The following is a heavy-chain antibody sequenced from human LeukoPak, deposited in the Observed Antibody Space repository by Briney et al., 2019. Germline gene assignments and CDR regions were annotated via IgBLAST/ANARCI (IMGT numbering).Heavy chain of an antibody. Sequence: GGSLRLSRVGSGITFSSYWMNWVRQAPGKGLEWVAIIKQDGSDTHYVDSVKGRLTISRDNAKNSLYLQINNLRAEDTAVYYCAGGQGFLIELWGQGTLVTVSS. J-gene: IGHJ4*02. CDR3: AGGQGFLIEL. V-gene: IGHV3-7*01. D-gene: IGHD3-3*01. CDR1: GITFSSYW. CDR2: IKQDGSDT.